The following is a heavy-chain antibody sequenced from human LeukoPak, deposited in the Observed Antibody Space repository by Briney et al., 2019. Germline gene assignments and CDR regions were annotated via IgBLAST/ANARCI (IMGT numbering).Heavy chain of an antibody. Sequence: GGALRLSCSAPGFTFSSYAMHWVRQAPGKGLEYVSAISSNGGSTYYADSVKRRFTISRDNSKNTLYLQMSRLRAADTAVYYCVKDFKTYDLDSWGQGTLVTVSS. CDR1: GFTFSSYA. CDR2: ISSNGGST. V-gene: IGHV3-64D*06. CDR3: VKDFKTYDLDS. D-gene: IGHD3-3*01. J-gene: IGHJ4*02.